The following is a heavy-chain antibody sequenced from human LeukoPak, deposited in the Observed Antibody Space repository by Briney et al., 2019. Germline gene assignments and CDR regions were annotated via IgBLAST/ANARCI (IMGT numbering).Heavy chain of an antibody. CDR3: ARGRITFGGVIVIQYFDY. Sequence: ASVKVSCKASGYTFTSYDINWVRQATGQGLEWMGWMNPNSGNKGYAQKFQGGDTMTRNTSISTAYMELSSLRSEDTAVYYCARGRITFGGVIVIQYFDYWGQGTLVTVSS. CDR2: MNPNSGNK. CDR1: GYTFTSYD. D-gene: IGHD3-16*02. J-gene: IGHJ4*02. V-gene: IGHV1-8*01.